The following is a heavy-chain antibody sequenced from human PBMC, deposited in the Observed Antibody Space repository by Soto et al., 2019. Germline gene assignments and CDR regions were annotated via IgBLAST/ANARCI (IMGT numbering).Heavy chain of an antibody. CDR3: ARIPSSGYYSNWFDY. V-gene: IGHV1-69*13. Sequence: SVKVSCKASGGTFSSYAISWVRQAPGQGLEWMGGIIPIFGTANYAQKFQGRVTITADESTSTAYMELSSLRSEDTAVYYCARIPSSGYYSNWFDYWGQGTLVTVSS. D-gene: IGHD3-22*01. CDR1: GGTFSSYA. CDR2: IIPIFGTA. J-gene: IGHJ5*01.